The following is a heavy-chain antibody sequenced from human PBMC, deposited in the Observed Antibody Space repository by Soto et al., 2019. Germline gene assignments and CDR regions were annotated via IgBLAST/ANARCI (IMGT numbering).Heavy chain of an antibody. J-gene: IGHJ5*02. CDR3: ARHLIADQLLSGTYNWFDP. V-gene: IGHV4-39*01. CDR2: IYYSGST. CDR1: GGSISSSSYY. D-gene: IGHD2-2*01. Sequence: TSETLSLTCTVSGGSISSSSYYWGWIRQPPGKGLEWIGSIYYSGSTYYNPSLKSRVTISVDTSKNQFSLKLSSVTAADTAVYYCARHLIADQLLSGTYNWFDPWGQGTLVTVSS.